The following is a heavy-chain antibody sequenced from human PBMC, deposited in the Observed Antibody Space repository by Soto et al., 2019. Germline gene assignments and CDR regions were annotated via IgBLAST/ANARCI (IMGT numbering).Heavy chain of an antibody. J-gene: IGHJ6*03. CDR1: GGYISSYC. V-gene: IGHV4-59*01. Sequence: SETLPLPWTVAGGYISSYCWSWIRQTPGKGLEWIGYIYYSGSTNYNPSLKSRVTISVDTSKNQFSLKLSSVTAADTAVYYCALGSGYYEGYYYYYYMDVWGKGTTVTVSS. CDR3: ALGSGYYEGYYYYYYMDV. D-gene: IGHD3-3*01. CDR2: IYYSGST.